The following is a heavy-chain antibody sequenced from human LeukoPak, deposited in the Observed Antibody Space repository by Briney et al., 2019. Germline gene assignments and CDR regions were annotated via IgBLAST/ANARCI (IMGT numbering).Heavy chain of an antibody. V-gene: IGHV3-21*01. CDR1: GFTFSSYS. D-gene: IGHD3-22*01. J-gene: IGHJ3*01. CDR3: ALDYYDSSGYYMK. CDR2: ISSSSSYI. Sequence: GGSLRLSCAASGFTFSSYSMKWVRQAPGKGLEWVSSISSSSSYIYYADSVKGRFPISRDNAKNSLYLQINSLRAEDTAVYYCALDYYDSSGYYMKWGQGTMVTVSS.